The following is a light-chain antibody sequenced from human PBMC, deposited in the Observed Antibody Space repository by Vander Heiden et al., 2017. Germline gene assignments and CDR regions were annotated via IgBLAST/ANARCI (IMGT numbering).Light chain of an antibody. V-gene: IGLV1-40*01. CDR1: STNIGAGYN. CDR2: VNS. Sequence: QSVLTQPPSVSEAPGQRVTISCSGGSTNIGAGYNVQWYQQLQGTAPKLLIYVNSNRPSGVPDRFSGSKSGTSASLAITGLQAEDEADYYCQSYDRSLSGLVFGGGNKLTVL. CDR3: QSYDRSLSGLV. J-gene: IGLJ3*02.